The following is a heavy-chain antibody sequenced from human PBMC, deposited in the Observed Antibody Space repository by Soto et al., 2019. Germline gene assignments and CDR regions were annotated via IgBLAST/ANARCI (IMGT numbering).Heavy chain of an antibody. V-gene: IGHV1-18*01. D-gene: IGHD4-4*01. CDR2: ISAYNGNT. Sequence: QVQLVQSGAEVKKPGASVKVSCKAPGYTFKSYGISWVRQAPGQGLEWMGWISAYNGNTNYAEKFQGRVNMTTDTAASTDYMELRSLRCDDTAVHYCAIEYDYSNPKYYYGMDVWGQGTTVTVSS. J-gene: IGHJ6*02. CDR3: AIEYDYSNPKYYYGMDV. CDR1: GYTFKSYG.